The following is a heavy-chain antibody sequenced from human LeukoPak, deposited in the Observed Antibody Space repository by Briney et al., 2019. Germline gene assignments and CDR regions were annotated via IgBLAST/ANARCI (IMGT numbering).Heavy chain of an antibody. Sequence: SETLSFTCAVYGGSFSGYYWSWIRQAPGKGLEWIGEINHSGSTNYNPSLKSRVTIAVDTSKNQFSQQLSSVTAADTAVYYCARGPTYGSGSWRRYYYYYMDVWGKGTTVTVSS. CDR3: ARGPTYGSGSWRRYYYYYMDV. CDR1: GGSFSGYY. D-gene: IGHD3-10*01. CDR2: INHSGST. J-gene: IGHJ6*03. V-gene: IGHV4-34*01.